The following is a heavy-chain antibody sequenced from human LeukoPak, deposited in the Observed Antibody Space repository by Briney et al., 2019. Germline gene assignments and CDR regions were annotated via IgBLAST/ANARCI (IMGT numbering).Heavy chain of an antibody. D-gene: IGHD3-22*01. CDR2: IYYSGST. CDR1: GGSTSSYY. V-gene: IGHV4-59*08. CDR3: ARHDSSGYYWFDP. J-gene: IGHJ5*02. Sequence: PSETLSLTSTVSGGSTSSYYWSWIRQPPGKGLEWIGYIYYSGSTNYNPSLKSRVTISVDTSKNQFSLKLSSVTAADTAVYYCARHDSSGYYWFDPWGQGTLVTVSS.